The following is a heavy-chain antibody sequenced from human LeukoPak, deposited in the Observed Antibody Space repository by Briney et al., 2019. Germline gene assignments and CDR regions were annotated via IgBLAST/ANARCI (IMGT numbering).Heavy chain of an antibody. CDR2: IIPILGIA. J-gene: IGHJ4*02. D-gene: IGHD6-13*01. Sequence: SVKVSCKASGYTFTSYGISWVRQAPGQGLEWMGRIIPILGIANYAQKFQGRVTITADKSTSTAYMELSSLRSEDTAVYYCARDESGIAAAGTANDYWGQGTLVTVSS. V-gene: IGHV1-69*04. CDR1: GYTFTSYG. CDR3: ARDESGIAAAGTANDY.